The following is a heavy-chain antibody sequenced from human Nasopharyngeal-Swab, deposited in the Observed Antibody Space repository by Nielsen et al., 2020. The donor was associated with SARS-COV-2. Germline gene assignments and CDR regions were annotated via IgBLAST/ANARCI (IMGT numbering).Heavy chain of an antibody. CDR3: ARGRGGGYDPWGYYYYDMDV. Sequence: GGSLRLSCAASGFTLSSNSMNWVRQAPGKGLGWVSSISTSSSYLYYADSVKGRFTISRDNPKNSLYLQMNSLRAEDTAVYYCARGRGGGYDPWGYYYYDMDVWGHGTTVTVSS. D-gene: IGHD5-12*01. CDR2: ISTSSSYL. CDR1: GFTLSSNS. J-gene: IGHJ6*02. V-gene: IGHV3-21*01.